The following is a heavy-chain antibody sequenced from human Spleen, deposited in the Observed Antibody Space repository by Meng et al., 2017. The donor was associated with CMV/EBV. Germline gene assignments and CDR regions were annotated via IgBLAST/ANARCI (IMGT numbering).Heavy chain of an antibody. J-gene: IGHJ1*01. D-gene: IGHD2-2*02. Sequence: GSLRLSCTLSGDSISSSSYYWGWIRQPPGKGLEWIGNIYYSGSTSYYPSLKSRVTISVDTSKNQFSLELSPVTAADTAVYYCASGYCSSASCYTRGYFQHWGQGTLVTVSS. V-gene: IGHV4-39*07. CDR3: ASGYCSSASCYTRGYFQH. CDR1: GDSISSSSYY. CDR2: IYYSGST.